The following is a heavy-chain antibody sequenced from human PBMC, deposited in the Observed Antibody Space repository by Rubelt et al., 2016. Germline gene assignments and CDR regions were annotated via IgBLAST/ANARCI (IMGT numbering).Heavy chain of an antibody. CDR1: GGSISSGSYF. CDR3: TRAVHTAVPSPFWYFDF. D-gene: IGHD5-18*01. CDR2: IYSDDRT. J-gene: IGHJ4*02. Sequence: QVQLQQWGPGLVKPSETLSLTCTLSGGSISSGSYFWGWIRQPPGKGLEWVSLIYSDDRTTHADSVKGRFTISRDIAKNTVVLEMDSLRAEDTAVDYCTRAVHTAVPSPFWYFDFWGQGTLVTVSS. V-gene: IGHV4-61*05.